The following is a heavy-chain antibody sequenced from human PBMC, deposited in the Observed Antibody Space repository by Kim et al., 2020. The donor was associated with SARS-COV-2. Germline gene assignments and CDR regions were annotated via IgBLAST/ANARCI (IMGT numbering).Heavy chain of an antibody. CDR3: AKCGVLITSPYL. D-gene: IGHD3-3*01. CDR2: ISGSGVGT. J-gene: IGHJ5*02. CDR1: GFTFSSYA. Sequence: GGSLRLSCAASGFTFSSYAMSWVRQAPGKGLEWVSAISGSGVGTYYADSVKGRFTVSRDNSKNTLFLQMNSLRAEDTAIYYCAKCGVLITSPYLWGQGTLVTVSS. V-gene: IGHV3-23*01.